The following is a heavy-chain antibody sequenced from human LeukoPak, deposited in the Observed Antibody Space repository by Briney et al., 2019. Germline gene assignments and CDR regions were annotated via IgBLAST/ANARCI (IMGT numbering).Heavy chain of an antibody. CDR1: GGSFSGYY. Sequence: SETLSLTCAVYGGSFSGYYWSWIRQPPGKGPEWIGEINHSGSTNYNPSLKSRVTISVDTSKNQFSLKLSSVTAADTAVYYCARGGIVVVPAARGYYYYGMDVWGQGTTVTVSS. CDR3: ARGGIVVVPAARGYYYYGMDV. CDR2: INHSGST. V-gene: IGHV4-34*01. D-gene: IGHD2-2*01. J-gene: IGHJ6*02.